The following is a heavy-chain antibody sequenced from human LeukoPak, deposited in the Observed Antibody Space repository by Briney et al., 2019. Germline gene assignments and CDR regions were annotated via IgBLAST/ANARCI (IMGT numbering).Heavy chain of an antibody. CDR1: GFTFSSYA. V-gene: IGHV3-64D*06. J-gene: IGHJ5*02. Sequence: PGGSLRLSCSASGFTFSSYAMHWVRQAPGKGLEYVSAISSNGGSTYYADSVKGRFTISRDNSKNTLYLQMSSLRAEDTAVYYCVKGSSGWYXWGNWFDPWGQGTLVTVSS. D-gene: IGHD6-19*01. CDR2: ISSNGGST. CDR3: VKGSSGWYXWGNWFDP.